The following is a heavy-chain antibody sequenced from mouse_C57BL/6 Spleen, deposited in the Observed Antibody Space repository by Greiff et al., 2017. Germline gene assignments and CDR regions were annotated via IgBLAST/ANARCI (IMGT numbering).Heavy chain of an antibody. V-gene: IGHV1-53*01. CDR1: GYTFTSYW. D-gene: IGHD1-1*01. Sequence: VQLQQPGTELVKPGASVQLSCKASGYTFTSYWMHWVKQRPGQGLEWIGNINPSNGGTNYNEKFKSKATLTVDKSSSTAYMQLSSLTSEDSAVYYCARPYYGSSYWYFDVWGTGTTGTVSS. CDR2: INPSNGGT. CDR3: ARPYYGSSYWYFDV. J-gene: IGHJ1*03.